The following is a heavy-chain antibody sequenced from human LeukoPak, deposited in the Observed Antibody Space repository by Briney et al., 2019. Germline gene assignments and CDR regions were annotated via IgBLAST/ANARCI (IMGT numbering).Heavy chain of an antibody. CDR2: INPNSGGT. D-gene: IGHD6-6*01. V-gene: IGHV1-2*02. CDR1: GYTFTGYY. CDR3: ARGGIAARPGNAQTPPDY. J-gene: IGHJ4*02. Sequence: ASVKVSCKASGYTFTGYYIHWVRQAPGQGLEWMGWINPNSGGTNYAQKFQGRVTMTRDTSISTAYMDLSRLRSDDTAVYYCARGGIAARPGNAQTPPDYWGQGTLVTVSS.